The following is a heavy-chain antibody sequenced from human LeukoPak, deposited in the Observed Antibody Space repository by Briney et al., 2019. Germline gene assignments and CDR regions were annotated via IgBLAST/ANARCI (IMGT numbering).Heavy chain of an antibody. D-gene: IGHD3-10*02. CDR3: AELGITMIGGV. Sequence: GGSLRLSCAASGFTFSIYEMNWVRQAPGEGLEWVSYIASSGSRTYYADSVKGRFTISRDNAKNSLYLQMNSLRAEDTAVYYCAELGITMIGGVWGKGTTVTISS. CDR2: IASSGSRT. J-gene: IGHJ6*04. V-gene: IGHV3-48*03. CDR1: GFTFSIYE.